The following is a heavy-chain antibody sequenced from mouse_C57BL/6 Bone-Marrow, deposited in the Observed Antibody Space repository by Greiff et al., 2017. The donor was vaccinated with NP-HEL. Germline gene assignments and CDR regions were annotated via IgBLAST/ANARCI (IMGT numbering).Heavy chain of an antibody. J-gene: IGHJ4*01. D-gene: IGHD1-1*01. V-gene: IGHV1-81*01. CDR2: IYPRSGNT. CDR3: ARHPPIFYYCSTYYCAMDH. CDR1: GYTFTSYG. Sequence: VKLVESGAELARPGASVKLSCKASGYTFTSYGISWVKQRTGQGLEWIGEIYPRSGNTYYNEKFKGKATLTADKSSSTAYMELRSLTSEDSAVYFCARHPPIFYYCSTYYCAMDHWGQGPSVTVSS.